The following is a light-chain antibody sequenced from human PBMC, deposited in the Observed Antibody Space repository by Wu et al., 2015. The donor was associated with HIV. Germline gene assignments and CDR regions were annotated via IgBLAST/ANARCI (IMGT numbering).Light chain of an antibody. CDR3: QQYYGTPVT. Sequence: DIQMTQSPSSLSASVGDRVTITCRASQGITNSLAWYQQKPGKAPKLLLYAASRLESGVPSRFSGSGSGTDYTLTISSLQPEDFATYFCQQYYGTPVTFGRRDQGGD. CDR1: QGITNS. CDR2: AAS. J-gene: IGKJ4*01. V-gene: IGKV1-NL1*01.